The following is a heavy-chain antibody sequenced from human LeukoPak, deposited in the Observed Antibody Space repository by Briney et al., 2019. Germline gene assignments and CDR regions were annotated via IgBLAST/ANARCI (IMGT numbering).Heavy chain of an antibody. CDR1: GFTFSSYA. CDR2: ISGSGGST. Sequence: GGSLRLSCAASGFTFSSYAMSWVRQAPGKGLEWVSAISGSGGSTYYADSVKGRFTISRDNSKNTLYLQMNSLRAEDTAVYYCARDLKGNSSSWYSNYYYMDVWGKGTTVTVSS. D-gene: IGHD6-13*01. V-gene: IGHV3-23*01. J-gene: IGHJ6*03. CDR3: ARDLKGNSSSWYSNYYYMDV.